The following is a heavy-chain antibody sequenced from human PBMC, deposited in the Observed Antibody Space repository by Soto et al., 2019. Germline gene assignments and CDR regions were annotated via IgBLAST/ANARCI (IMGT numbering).Heavy chain of an antibody. D-gene: IGHD3-9*01. V-gene: IGHV3-30-3*01. Sequence: LRLSCAASGFTFSSYAMHWVRQAPGKGLEWVAVISYDGSNKYYADSVKGRFTISRDNSKNTLYLQMNSLRAEDTAVYYCAREGPLDYDILTGYSPPYYYYGMDAWGQGTTVTVSS. CDR1: GFTFSSYA. J-gene: IGHJ6*02. CDR3: AREGPLDYDILTGYSPPYYYYGMDA. CDR2: ISYDGSNK.